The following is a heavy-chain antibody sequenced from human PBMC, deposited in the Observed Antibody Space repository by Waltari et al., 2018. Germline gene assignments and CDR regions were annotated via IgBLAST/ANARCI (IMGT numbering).Heavy chain of an antibody. CDR2: IYYSGST. CDR1: GGSISSYY. Sequence: QVQLQESGPRLVKPSETLSLTCTVSGGSISSYYWSWIRQPPGKGLEWIGYIYYSGSTNYNPSLKSRVTISVDTSKNQFSLKLSSVTAADTAVYYCARRRGSGRSDAFDIWGQGTMVTVSS. V-gene: IGHV4-59*08. CDR3: ARRRGSGRSDAFDI. J-gene: IGHJ3*02. D-gene: IGHD3-10*01.